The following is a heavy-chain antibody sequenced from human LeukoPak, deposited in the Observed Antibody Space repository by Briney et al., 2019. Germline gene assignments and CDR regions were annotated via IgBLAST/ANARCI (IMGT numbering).Heavy chain of an antibody. J-gene: IGHJ4*02. Sequence: ASVKVSCKASCYTFTSCGISWVRQAPGQGLEGMVWIIAYNGNTNYAQKLQGRVTMTTDTSTSTAYMELRSLRSDDTAVYYCARAPDEYYYDSSSGDYWGQGTLVTVSS. CDR3: ARAPDEYYYDSSSGDY. D-gene: IGHD3-22*01. CDR1: CYTFTSCG. CDR2: IIAYNGNT. V-gene: IGHV1-18*01.